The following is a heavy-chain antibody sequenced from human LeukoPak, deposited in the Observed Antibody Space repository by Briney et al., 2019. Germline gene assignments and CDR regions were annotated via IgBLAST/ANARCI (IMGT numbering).Heavy chain of an antibody. J-gene: IGHJ4*02. CDR3: ARALSSSPEDY. V-gene: IGHV1-2*02. CDR2: INPNSGGT. Sequence: GASVKVSCKASGYTFTGYYMHWVRQAPGQGLEWMGWINPNSGGTSYAQKFQGRVTMTRDTSISTAYMELSRLRSDDTAVYYCARALSSSPEDYWGQGTLVTVSS. CDR1: GYTFTGYY. D-gene: IGHD6-6*01.